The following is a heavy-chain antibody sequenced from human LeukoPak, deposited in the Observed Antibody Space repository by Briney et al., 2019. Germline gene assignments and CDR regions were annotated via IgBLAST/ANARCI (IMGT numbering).Heavy chain of an antibody. CDR1: GFTFSSYA. V-gene: IGHV3-30-3*01. CDR2: ISYDGSNK. CDR3: ARVYYYNMDV. Sequence: GRSLRLSCAASGFTFSSYAMHWVRQAPGKGLEWVAVISYDGSNKYYADSVKGRFTISRDNAKNSLYLQMNSLRAEDTAVYYCARVYYYNMDVWGQGTTVAVSS. J-gene: IGHJ6*02.